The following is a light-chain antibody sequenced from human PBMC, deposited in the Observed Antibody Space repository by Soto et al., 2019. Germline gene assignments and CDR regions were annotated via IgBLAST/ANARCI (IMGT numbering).Light chain of an antibody. CDR2: EGS. CDR1: SSDVGSYNL. J-gene: IGLJ2*01. Sequence: QSVLTQPASVSGSPGQSITISCTGTSSDVGSYNLVSWYQQHPGKAPKLMIYEGSKRPSGVSNRFSGSKSGNTASLTISGLQAEDDADYYGCSYAGSSVVFGGGTKLTVL. V-gene: IGLV2-23*01. CDR3: CSYAGSSVV.